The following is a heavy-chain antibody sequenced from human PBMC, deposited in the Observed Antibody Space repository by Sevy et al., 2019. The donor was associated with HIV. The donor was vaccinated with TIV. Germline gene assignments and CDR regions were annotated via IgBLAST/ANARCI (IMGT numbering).Heavy chain of an antibody. CDR3: AKLHSRMIPGNGALDY. CDR2: VSPTSLST. V-gene: IGHV3-23*01. J-gene: IGHJ4*01. CDR1: GFSFSNYV. Sequence: GGSLRLSCTASGFSFSNYVMAWVRQAPGKGLEWVSSVSPTSLSTYYAESVKGGFTISRDNSKNTLYLQMNSLRAEDTAIYYCAKLHSRMIPGNGALDYWGRGTLVTVSS. D-gene: IGHD3-16*01.